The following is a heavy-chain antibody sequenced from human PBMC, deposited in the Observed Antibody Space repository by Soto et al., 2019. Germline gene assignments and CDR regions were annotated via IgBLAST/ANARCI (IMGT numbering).Heavy chain of an antibody. D-gene: IGHD2-8*02. V-gene: IGHV3-23*01. CDR1: GCICSGYD. Sequence: AGGSLTLSCAASGCICSGYDMNWVRQAPGKALEWVSKILVSENTHYDDSVKGRFTISIDRSKNTVSLQMNSLTAGDTAVSYCAKATATGGGAFDSSGQGTIVTVSS. J-gene: IGHJ3*02. CDR2: ILVSENT. CDR3: AKATATGGGAFDS.